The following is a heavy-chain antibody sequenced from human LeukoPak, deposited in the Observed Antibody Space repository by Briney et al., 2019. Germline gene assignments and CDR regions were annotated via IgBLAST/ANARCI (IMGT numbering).Heavy chain of an antibody. J-gene: IGHJ4*02. D-gene: IGHD6-13*01. CDR2: INPNSGGT. CDR1: GYTFTVYY. CDR3: ARVPTSSSWYTVGDY. V-gene: IGHV1-2*02. Sequence: ASVKVSCKASGYTFTVYYMHWVRQAPGQGLEWMGWINPNSGGTNYAQKFQGRVTMTRDTSISTAYMELSRLRSDDTAVYYCARVPTSSSWYTVGDYWGQGTLVTVSS.